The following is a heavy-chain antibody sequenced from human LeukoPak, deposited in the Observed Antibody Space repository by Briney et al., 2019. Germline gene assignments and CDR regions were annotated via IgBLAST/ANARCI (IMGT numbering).Heavy chain of an antibody. J-gene: IGHJ4*02. V-gene: IGHV3-7*03. CDR3: ATSYDMGWLIGY. Sequence: GGSLRFSCAASGFTFGDTWMNWVRQVPGQGLEWVANIKQDGSEKFYVASVKGRFTISRDNGKSSLYLQMNSLRAEDTALYYCATSYDMGWLIGYWGQGTLVTVSS. D-gene: IGHD3/OR15-3a*01. CDR1: GFTFGDTW. CDR2: IKQDGSEK.